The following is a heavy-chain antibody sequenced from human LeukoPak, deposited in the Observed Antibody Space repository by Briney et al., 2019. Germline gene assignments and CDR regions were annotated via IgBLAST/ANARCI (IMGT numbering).Heavy chain of an antibody. CDR1: GGSISSGDYY. CDR3: ARVYSSGFIFDY. J-gene: IGHJ4*02. D-gene: IGHD6-25*01. V-gene: IGHV4-30-4*01. CDR2: IYYSGST. Sequence: SQTLSLTCTVSGGSISSGDYYWSWIRQPPGKGLEWIGYIYYSGSTYYNPSLKSRVTISVDTSKNQFSLKLSSVTAADTAVYYCARVYSSGFIFDYWGQGTLVTVSS.